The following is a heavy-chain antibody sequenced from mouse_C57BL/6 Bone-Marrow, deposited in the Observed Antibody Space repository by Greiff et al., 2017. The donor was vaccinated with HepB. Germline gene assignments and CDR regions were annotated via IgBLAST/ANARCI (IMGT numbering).Heavy chain of an antibody. CDR1: GFTFSDYY. V-gene: IGHV5-12*01. D-gene: IGHD2-2*01. CDR3: ARLWLRRWRYFDV. Sequence: EVHLVESGGGLVQPGGSLKLSCAASGFTFSDYYMYWVRQTPEKRLEWVAYISNGGGSTYYPDTVKGRFTISRDNAKNTLYLQMSRLKSEDTAMYYCARLWLRRWRYFDVWGTGTTVTVSS. CDR2: ISNGGGST. J-gene: IGHJ1*03.